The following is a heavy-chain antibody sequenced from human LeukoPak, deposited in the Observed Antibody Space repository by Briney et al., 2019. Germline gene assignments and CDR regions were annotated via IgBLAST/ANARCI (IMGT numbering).Heavy chain of an antibody. V-gene: IGHV1-69*05. D-gene: IGHD3-10*01. J-gene: IGHJ5*02. CDR3: ARDAPPGVRGVIRWFDP. CDR1: GGTFSSYA. CDR2: IIPIFGTA. Sequence: ASVKVSCKASGGTFSSYAISWVRQAPGQRVEWMGRIIPIFGTANFAQKFQGRVTITKHKSTRTAYLQLSSLRSQHTARYYFARDAPPGVRGVIRWFDPWGQGTLVTVSS.